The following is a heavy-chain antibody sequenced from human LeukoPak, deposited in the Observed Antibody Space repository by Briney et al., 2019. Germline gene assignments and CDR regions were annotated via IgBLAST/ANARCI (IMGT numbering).Heavy chain of an antibody. J-gene: IGHJ3*02. V-gene: IGHV4-59*01. CDR3: ARVGFYARAFDI. D-gene: IGHD2/OR15-2a*01. CDR1: GGSISTYY. Sequence: SETLSLTCTVSGGSISTYYWSWIRQPPGKGLEWIGYIYYSGSTNYNPSLKSRVTISVDTSKNQFSLKLTSVTAADTGVYYCARVGFYARAFDIWGQGTMITVSS. CDR2: IYYSGST.